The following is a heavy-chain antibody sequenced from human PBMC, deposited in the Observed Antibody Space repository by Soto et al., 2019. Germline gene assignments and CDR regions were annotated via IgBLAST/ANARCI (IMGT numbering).Heavy chain of an antibody. CDR1: GFTVSSHY. J-gene: IGHJ3*02. V-gene: IGHV3-66*01. CDR2: IYSGGNT. Sequence: VSLRLSWAVAGFTVSSHYMNWVSQAPGKGLEWVSFIYSGGNTYYADSVKGRFTISRDNSKNMLYLQMNSLRVEDTAVYYCAREVRVRGFAFDIWGQGTMVTVSS. CDR3: AREVRVRGFAFDI. D-gene: IGHD3-3*01.